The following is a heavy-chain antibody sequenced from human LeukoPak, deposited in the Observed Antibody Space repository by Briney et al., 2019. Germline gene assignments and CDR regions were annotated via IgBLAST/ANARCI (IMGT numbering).Heavy chain of an antibody. CDR2: INHSGST. V-gene: IGHV4-39*01. J-gene: IGHJ3*02. CDR1: GGSISSSSYY. Sequence: SETLSLTCTVSGGSISSSSYYWAWIRQPPGTGLEWIGEINHSGSTNYNPSLKSRVTISVDTSKNQFSLKLSSVTAADTAVYYCAKDWNDEAFDIWGQGTMVTVSS. CDR3: AKDWNDEAFDI. D-gene: IGHD1-1*01.